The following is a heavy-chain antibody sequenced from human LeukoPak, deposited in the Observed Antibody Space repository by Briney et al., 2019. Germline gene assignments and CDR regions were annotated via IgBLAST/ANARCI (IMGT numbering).Heavy chain of an antibody. CDR3: ARVPQGYCSSTSCYVRAFDI. J-gene: IGHJ3*02. D-gene: IGHD2-2*01. Sequence: ASVKVSCKASGYTFTGYYMHWVRQAPAQGLEWMGWINPNSGGTNYAQKFQGRVTMTRDTSISTAYMELSRLRSDDTAVYYCARVPQGYCSSTSCYVRAFDIWGQGTMVTVSS. V-gene: IGHV1-2*02. CDR1: GYTFTGYY. CDR2: INPNSGGT.